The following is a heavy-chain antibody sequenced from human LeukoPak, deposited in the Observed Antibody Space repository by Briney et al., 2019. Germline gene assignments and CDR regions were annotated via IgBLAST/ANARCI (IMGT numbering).Heavy chain of an antibody. CDR3: AGAGGSGSYWAYYYGMDV. Sequence: GGSLRLSCAASGFTFSSYSMNWVRQATGKGLEWVSAIGTAGDTYYPGSVRGRFTISRENAKNSLYLQMNSLRAGDTAVYYCAGAGGSGSYWAYYYGMDVWGQGTTVTVSS. CDR2: IGTAGDT. V-gene: IGHV3-13*04. J-gene: IGHJ6*02. D-gene: IGHD3-10*01. CDR1: GFTFSSYS.